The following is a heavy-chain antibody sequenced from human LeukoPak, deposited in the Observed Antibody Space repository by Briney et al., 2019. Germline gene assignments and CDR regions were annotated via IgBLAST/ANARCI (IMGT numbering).Heavy chain of an antibody. J-gene: IGHJ2*01. D-gene: IGHD6-19*01. CDR3: ARDQGSGWYYWYFDL. V-gene: IGHV1-2*02. CDR2: INPNSGGT. CDR1: GYTFTGYY. Sequence: ASVKVSCKASGYTFTGYYMHWVRQAPGQGLEWMGWINPNSGGTNYAQKFQGRVTMTGDTSISTAYMELSRLRSDDTAVYYCARDQGSGWYYWYFDLWGRGTLVTVSS.